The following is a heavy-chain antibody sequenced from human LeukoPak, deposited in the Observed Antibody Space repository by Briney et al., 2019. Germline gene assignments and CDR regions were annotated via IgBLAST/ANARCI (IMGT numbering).Heavy chain of an antibody. Sequence: SETLSLTCTVSGGSISSSSYYWGWIRQPPGKGLEWIGSIYYSGSTYYNPSLKSRVTISVDTSENQFSLKLSSVTAADTAVYYCARGANDYGDYGVDYWGQGTLVTVSS. J-gene: IGHJ4*02. D-gene: IGHD4-17*01. CDR1: GGSISSSSYY. V-gene: IGHV4-39*07. CDR3: ARGANDYGDYGVDY. CDR2: IYYSGST.